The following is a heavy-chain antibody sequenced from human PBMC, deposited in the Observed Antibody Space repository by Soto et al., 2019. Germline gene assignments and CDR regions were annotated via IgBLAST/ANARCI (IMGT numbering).Heavy chain of an antibody. J-gene: IGHJ4*02. CDR3: ASKAPTRENQYYFDY. V-gene: IGHV1-69*02. CDR2: IIPILGIA. CDR1: GGTFSSYT. Sequence: QVQLVQSGAEVKKPGSSVKVSCKASGGTFSSYTISWVRQAPGQGLEWMGRIIPILGIANYAQKFQGRVTITADKSTSTAYMELSSLRSEDTAVYYCASKAPTRENQYYFDYWGQGTLVTVSS.